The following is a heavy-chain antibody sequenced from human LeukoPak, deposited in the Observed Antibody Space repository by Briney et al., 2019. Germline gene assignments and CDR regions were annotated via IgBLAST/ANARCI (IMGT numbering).Heavy chain of an antibody. D-gene: IGHD2-2*01. Sequence: SETLSLTCAVSGYSTSSGYYWGWIRQPPGKGLEWIGSIYHSGSTYYNPSLKSRVTISVDTSKNQFSLKLSSVTAADTAVYYCARDINSFYCSSTSCYHGAFDIWGQGTMVTVSS. CDR2: IYHSGST. CDR1: GYSTSSGYY. J-gene: IGHJ3*02. V-gene: IGHV4-38-2*02. CDR3: ARDINSFYCSSTSCYHGAFDI.